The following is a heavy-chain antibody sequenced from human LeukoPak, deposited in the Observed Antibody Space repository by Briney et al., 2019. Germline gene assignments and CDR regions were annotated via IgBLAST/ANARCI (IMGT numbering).Heavy chain of an antibody. CDR1: GGSISSGDYY. CDR2: IYYSGST. CDR3: ARSSTTTVVNDY. Sequence: PSQTLSLTCTVSGGSISSGDYYWGWVRQPPGTGLEWIGYIYYSGSTYYNPSLKSRVTISVDTSKNQFSLKLSSVTAADTAVYYCARSSTTTVVNDYWGQGTLVTVSS. V-gene: IGHV4-30-4*01. D-gene: IGHD4-23*01. J-gene: IGHJ4*02.